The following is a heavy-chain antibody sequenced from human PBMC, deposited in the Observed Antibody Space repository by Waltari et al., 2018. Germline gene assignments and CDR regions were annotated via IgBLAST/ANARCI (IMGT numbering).Heavy chain of an antibody. J-gene: IGHJ5*02. CDR1: GFTLSNYW. D-gene: IGHD2-2*01. CDR3: TRTRYCSTTSCQVDWFDP. CDR2: INGDGGST. V-gene: IGHV3-74*01. Sequence: EVQLVESGGGLVQPGGSLRLSCAASGFTLSNYWLHWVRQAPGKGLVWVSRINGDGGSTSYADFAKGRFTISRDNANNMLYLQMNSLRAEDTAVYYCTRTRYCSTTSCQVDWFDPWGQGTLVTVSS.